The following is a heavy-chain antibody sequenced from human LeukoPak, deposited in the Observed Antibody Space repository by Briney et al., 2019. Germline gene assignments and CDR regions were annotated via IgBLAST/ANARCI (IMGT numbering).Heavy chain of an antibody. CDR3: VRAAFGSGIPNWFDP. J-gene: IGHJ5*02. CDR1: GFSFSTYA. V-gene: IGHV3-23*01. CDR2: VSGNGRNT. D-gene: IGHD3-10*01. Sequence: GGSLRLSSAASGFSFSTYAMNWVRQAPGKGLEWISGVSGNGRNTYYADSVRGRFTISRDNSKSTVDLQMTSLRAEDTATYYCVRAAFGSGIPNWFDPWGRGTLVTVSS.